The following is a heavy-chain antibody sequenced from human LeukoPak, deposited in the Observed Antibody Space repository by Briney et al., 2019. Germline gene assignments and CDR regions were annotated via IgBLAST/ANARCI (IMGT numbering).Heavy chain of an antibody. J-gene: IGHJ6*03. V-gene: IGHV1-8*03. D-gene: IGHD2-15*01. CDR3: ARGHKDPLYYYMDV. Sequence: GASVKVSCKASGYTFTSYDINWVRQATGQGLEWMGWMNPNSGNTGYAQKFQGRVTITRNTSISSAYMELSSLRSEDTAVYYCARGHKDPLYYYMDVWGKGTTVTVSS. CDR1: GYTFTSYD. CDR2: MNPNSGNT.